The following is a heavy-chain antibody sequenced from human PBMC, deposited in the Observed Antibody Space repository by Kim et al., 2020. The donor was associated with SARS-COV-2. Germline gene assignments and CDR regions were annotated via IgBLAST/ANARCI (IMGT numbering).Heavy chain of an antibody. CDR1: GFTFSSYG. V-gene: IGHV3-30*03. D-gene: IGHD3-22*01. CDR3: WYYYDSSGCSDY. Sequence: GGSLRLSCAASGFTFSSYGMHWVRQAPGKGLEWVAVISYDGSNKYYADSVKGRFTISRDNSKNTLYLQMNSLRAEDTSVYYCWYYYDSSGCSDYWGQGTLVTVSS. CDR2: ISYDGSNK. J-gene: IGHJ4*02.